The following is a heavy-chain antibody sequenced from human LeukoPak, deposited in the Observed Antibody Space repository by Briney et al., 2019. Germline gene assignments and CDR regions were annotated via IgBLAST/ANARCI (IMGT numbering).Heavy chain of an antibody. V-gene: IGHV4-4*02. CDR1: GGSISSSNW. Sequence: PSETLSLTCAVSGGSISSSNWWSWVRQPPGKGLEWIGEIYRSGSTNYNPPLKSRVTISVDKSKNQFSLKLSSVTAADTAMYYCARYRGASGYHFDYWGQGTLVTVSS. CDR3: ARYRGASGYHFDY. D-gene: IGHD5-12*01. CDR2: IYRSGST. J-gene: IGHJ4*02.